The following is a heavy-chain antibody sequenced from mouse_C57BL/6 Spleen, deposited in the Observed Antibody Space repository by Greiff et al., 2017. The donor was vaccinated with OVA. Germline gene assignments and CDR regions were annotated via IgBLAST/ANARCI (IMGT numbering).Heavy chain of an antibody. D-gene: IGHD1-3*01. V-gene: IGHV1-82*01. CDR2: IYPGDGDT. CDR1: GYAFTSSW. CDR3: AKSLVTNEVAS. J-gene: IGHJ4*01. Sequence: QVQLQQSGPELVQPGASVKLSCKASGYAFTSSWMNWVKQRPGKGLEWIGRIYPGDGDTTYNGKFKGKATLTADKSSSTAYMHLSSLTSEDTADYFGAKSLVTNEVASWGQGTSVTVSS.